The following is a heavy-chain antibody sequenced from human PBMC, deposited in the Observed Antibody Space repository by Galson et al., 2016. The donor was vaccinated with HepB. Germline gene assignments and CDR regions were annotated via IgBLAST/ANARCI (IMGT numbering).Heavy chain of an antibody. V-gene: IGHV3-53*01. J-gene: IGHJ6*02. D-gene: IGHD3-10*01. CDR1: GFIVSNNY. CDR2: IYRSGTT. CDR3: ARDVRDYPASGSSVSGMDV. Sequence: SLRLSCAASGFIVSNNYMSWVRQAPGKSLEWLSIIYRSGTTVYSDSVRGRFTISRDNSENTLYLQMNSLRAEDTAVYFCARDVRDYPASGSSVSGMDVWGQGTTVTVS.